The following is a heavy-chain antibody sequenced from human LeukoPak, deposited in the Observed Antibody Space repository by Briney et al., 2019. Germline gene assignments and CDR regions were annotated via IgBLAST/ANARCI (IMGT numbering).Heavy chain of an antibody. V-gene: IGHV1-2*02. D-gene: IGHD1-26*01. CDR3: ARSSSGIYYVETKQRLGNCLGP. CDR2: INPSSGGT. J-gene: IGHJ5*02. CDR1: GYTFTRYY. Sequence: GASVTVSCKASGYTFTRYYLHWVRQAPGQGLEWIGWINPSSGGTNYTQKFQVRVAMTSDTSISTAYMDLSSLRSDDTAVYYCARSSSGIYYVETKQRLGNCLGPWGQGTLVTVSS.